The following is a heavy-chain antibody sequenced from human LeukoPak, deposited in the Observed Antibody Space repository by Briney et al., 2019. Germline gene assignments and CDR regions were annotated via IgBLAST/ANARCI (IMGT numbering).Heavy chain of an antibody. Sequence: GGSLRLSCAASGFTFSNYGMHWVRQAPGKALEWVAVIWYDGSNKYYADSVKGRFTISRDNSKNTLYLQMNSLRAEDTAVYYCAGNYGPYYFDYWGQGTLVTVSS. J-gene: IGHJ4*02. V-gene: IGHV3-33*01. CDR2: IWYDGSNK. CDR1: GFTFSNYG. D-gene: IGHD3-10*01. CDR3: AGNYGPYYFDY.